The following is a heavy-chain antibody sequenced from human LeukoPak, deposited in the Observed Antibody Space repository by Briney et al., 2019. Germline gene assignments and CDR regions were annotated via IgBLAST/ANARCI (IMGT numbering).Heavy chain of an antibody. Sequence: GGSLRLSCAASGFTFSSCAMTWVRQAPGKGLEWVSTISGRGDSTYYADSVKGRFTISRDNSKNTLYLQMNSLRADDTAVYYCAKDKSGYSGGWSFDYWGQGTLVTVPS. CDR3: AKDKSGYSGGWSFDY. D-gene: IGHD6-19*01. J-gene: IGHJ4*02. V-gene: IGHV3-23*01. CDR2: ISGRGDST. CDR1: GFTFSSCA.